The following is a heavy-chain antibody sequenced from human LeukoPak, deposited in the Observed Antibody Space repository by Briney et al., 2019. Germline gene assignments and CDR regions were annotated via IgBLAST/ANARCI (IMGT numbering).Heavy chain of an antibody. J-gene: IGHJ4*02. CDR1: GGSISSSSYY. CDR2: IYYSGST. D-gene: IGHD3-22*01. CDR3: ARHYYYDSSGYYSPFDY. V-gene: IGHV4-39*07. Sequence: SETLSLTCTVSGGSISSSSYYWGWIRQPPGKGLEWIGSIYYSGSTYYNPSPKSRVTISVDTSKNHFSLKLSSVTAADTAVYYCARHYYYDSSGYYSPFDYWGQGTLVTVSS.